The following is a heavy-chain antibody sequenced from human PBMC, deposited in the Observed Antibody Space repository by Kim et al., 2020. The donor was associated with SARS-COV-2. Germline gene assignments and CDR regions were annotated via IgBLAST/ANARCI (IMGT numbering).Heavy chain of an antibody. Sequence: SETLSLTCTVSGGSISSYYWSWIRQPPGKGLEWIGYIYYSGSTNYNPSLKSRVTISVDTSKNQFSLKLSSVTAADTAVYYCARAMVRGVIFDYWGQGTLV. CDR1: GGSISSYY. D-gene: IGHD3-10*01. J-gene: IGHJ4*02. CDR2: IYYSGST. CDR3: ARAMVRGVIFDY. V-gene: IGHV4-59*13.